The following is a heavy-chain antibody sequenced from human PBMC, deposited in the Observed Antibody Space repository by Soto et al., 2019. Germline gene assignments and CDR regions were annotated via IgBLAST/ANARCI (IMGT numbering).Heavy chain of an antibody. CDR3: ARSGSGYVSRYYYYYMDV. Sequence: GGSLRLSCAASGFTFSSYAMHWVRQAPGKGLEYVSAISSNGGSTYYANSVKGRFTISRDNSKNTLYLQMGSLRAEDMAVYYCARSGSGYVSRYYYYYMDVWGKGTTVTVSS. D-gene: IGHD5-12*01. CDR1: GFTFSSYA. V-gene: IGHV3-64*01. J-gene: IGHJ6*03. CDR2: ISSNGGST.